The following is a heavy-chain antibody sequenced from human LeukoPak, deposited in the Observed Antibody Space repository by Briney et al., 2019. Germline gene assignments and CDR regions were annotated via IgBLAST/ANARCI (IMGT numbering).Heavy chain of an antibody. J-gene: IGHJ4*02. CDR3: AKSRGGYYDSSGSPY. CDR2: ISGSGGST. V-gene: IGHV3-23*01. Sequence: GGPLKLSWEPPGSPFTTYAIGWARQAPGKGLEWVSLISGSGGSTYYADSVKGRFTISRDNSKNTLYLQMNSLRAEDTAVYYCAKSRGGYYDSSGSPYWGQGTLVTVSS. CDR1: GSPFTTYA. D-gene: IGHD3-22*01.